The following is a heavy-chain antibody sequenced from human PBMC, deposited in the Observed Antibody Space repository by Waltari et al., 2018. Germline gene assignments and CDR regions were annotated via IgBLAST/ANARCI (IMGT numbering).Heavy chain of an antibody. CDR1: GFSLTVSGAG. Sequence: QITLKESGPTLVKPTQTLTLTCTFSGFSLTVSGAGGGWIRQPPGKALEWLALIYWNDDERYSPSLRSRLTITKDTSKTQVVLTLTNVDPVDTATYFCAHISAVPGSPYYFDYWGQGTLVTVSS. CDR3: AHISAVPGSPYYFDY. D-gene: IGHD6-19*01. CDR2: IYWNDDE. V-gene: IGHV2-5*01. J-gene: IGHJ4*02.